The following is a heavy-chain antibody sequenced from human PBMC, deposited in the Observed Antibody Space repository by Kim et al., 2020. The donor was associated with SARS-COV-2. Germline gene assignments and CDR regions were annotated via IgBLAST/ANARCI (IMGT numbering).Heavy chain of an antibody. CDR2: ISSSSTYI. V-gene: IGHV3-21*04. D-gene: IGHD3-10*01. CDR1: GFTFSSYS. J-gene: IGHJ4*02. Sequence: GGSLRLSCEASGFTFSSYSMNWVRQAPGMGLEWISSISSSSTYIYYADSMKDRFTISRDNAKNSLYLQINSLRVDDTAVYYCARARPMARDNDYWGQGTLVTVSS. CDR3: ARARPMARDNDY.